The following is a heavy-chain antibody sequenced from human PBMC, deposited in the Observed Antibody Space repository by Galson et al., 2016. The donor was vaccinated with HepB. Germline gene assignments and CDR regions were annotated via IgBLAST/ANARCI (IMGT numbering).Heavy chain of an antibody. CDR3: ARQSQERDNSPWFLDT. V-gene: IGHV4-4*02. D-gene: IGHD1-1*01. CDR1: GGSISSNHW. Sequence: SETLSLTCGVSGGSISSNHWWNWVRQPPGKGLEWIGHMFHSGASEFNPSLKSRVSISVDKSKNHFSLSLRSVTAADTAVYYCARQSQERDNSPWFLDTWGQGTLVTVSS. J-gene: IGHJ4*02. CDR2: MFHSGAS.